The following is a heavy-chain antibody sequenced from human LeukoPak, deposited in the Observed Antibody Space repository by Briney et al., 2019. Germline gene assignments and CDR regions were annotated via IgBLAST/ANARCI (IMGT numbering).Heavy chain of an antibody. V-gene: IGHV1-18*01. CDR3: ARNSDSGSYSLLFFDY. Sequence: ASVKVSCKASGYTFTSYGISWVRQAPGQGLEWMGWISAYNGNTNYAQKFQGRVTMTRDTSISTAYMELSRLRSEDTAVYYCARNSDSGSYSLLFFDYWGQGTLVTVSS. CDR1: GYTFTSYG. J-gene: IGHJ4*02. D-gene: IGHD1-26*01. CDR2: ISAYNGNT.